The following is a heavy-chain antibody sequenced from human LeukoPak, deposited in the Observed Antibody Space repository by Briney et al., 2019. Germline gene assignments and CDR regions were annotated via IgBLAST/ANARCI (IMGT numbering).Heavy chain of an antibody. CDR3: ARDAFDI. CDR2: I. V-gene: IGHV3-21*01. Sequence: GGSLRLSCAASGFTFSSYSMNWVRQAPGKGLEWVSSIKGRSTISRDNAKNSLYLQMNSLRAEDTAVYYCARDAFDIWGQGTMVTVSS. CDR1: GFTFSSYS. J-gene: IGHJ3*02.